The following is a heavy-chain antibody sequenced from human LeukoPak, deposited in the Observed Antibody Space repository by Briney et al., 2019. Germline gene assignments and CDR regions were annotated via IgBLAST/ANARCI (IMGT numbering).Heavy chain of an antibody. D-gene: IGHD2-15*01. CDR3: ARDLGYCSGGSCLDY. V-gene: IGHV4-34*01. CDR2: INHSGST. CDR1: GGSFSGYY. J-gene: IGHJ4*02. Sequence: LETLSLTCAVYGGSFSGYYWSWIRQPPGKGLEWIGEINHSGSTNYNPSLKSRVTISVDTSKNQFSLKLSPVTAADTAVYYCARDLGYCSGGSCLDYWGQGTLVTVSS.